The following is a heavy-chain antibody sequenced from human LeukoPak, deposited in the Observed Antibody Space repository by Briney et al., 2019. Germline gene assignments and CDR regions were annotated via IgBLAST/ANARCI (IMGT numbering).Heavy chain of an antibody. CDR2: ISSSDYI. V-gene: IGHV3-21*01. D-gene: IGHD2-2*01. J-gene: IGHJ3*02. CDR1: GFTFTTYT. Sequence: GGSLRLSCAASGFTFTTYTMNWVRQAPGKGLEWISSISSSDYIYYADSVRGRFTVSRDNSKNSLFLQMNSLRAEDTAVYYCAREVPAAMSGFDIWGQGTMVTVSS. CDR3: AREVPAAMSGFDI.